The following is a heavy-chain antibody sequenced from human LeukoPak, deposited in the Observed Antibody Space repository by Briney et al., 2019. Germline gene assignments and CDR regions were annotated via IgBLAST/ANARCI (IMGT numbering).Heavy chain of an antibody. Sequence: SETPSLTCTVSGDSISSAFYYWSWIRQPPGKGLEWIGYIYYSGSTNYNPSLKSRVTISVDTSKNQFSLKLSSVTAADTAVYYCARTYYDILTGYPYNWFDPWGQGTLVTVSS. CDR2: IYYSGST. CDR1: GDSISSAFYY. V-gene: IGHV4-61*01. J-gene: IGHJ5*02. CDR3: ARTYYDILTGYPYNWFDP. D-gene: IGHD3-9*01.